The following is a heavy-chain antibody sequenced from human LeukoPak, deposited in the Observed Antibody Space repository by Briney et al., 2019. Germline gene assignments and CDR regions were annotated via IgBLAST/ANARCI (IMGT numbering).Heavy chain of an antibody. V-gene: IGHV4-59*01. J-gene: IGHJ4*02. CDR1: SGSISSYY. Sequence: SETLSLTCTVSSGSISSYYWSWIRQPPGKGLEWIGYIYYSGSTNYNPSLKSRVTISVDTSKNQFSLKLSSVTAADTAVYYCASLYSYDSSGYYRDYWGQGTLVTVSS. CDR2: IYYSGST. D-gene: IGHD3-22*01. CDR3: ASLYSYDSSGYYRDY.